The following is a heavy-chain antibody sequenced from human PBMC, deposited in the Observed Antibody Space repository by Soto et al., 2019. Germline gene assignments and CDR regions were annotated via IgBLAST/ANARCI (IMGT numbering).Heavy chain of an antibody. D-gene: IGHD2-2*02. CDR1: GGSISSGDYY. V-gene: IGHV4-30-4*01. J-gene: IGHJ6*02. CDR2: IYYSGST. CDR3: ARGGDIVVVPAAIPYYYYYYGMDV. Sequence: SETLSLTCTVSGGSISSGDYYWSWIRQPPGKGLEWIGYIYYSGSTYYNPSLKSRVTISVDTSKNQFSLKLSSVTAADTAVYYCARGGDIVVVPAAIPYYYYYYGMDVWGQGTTVTVPS.